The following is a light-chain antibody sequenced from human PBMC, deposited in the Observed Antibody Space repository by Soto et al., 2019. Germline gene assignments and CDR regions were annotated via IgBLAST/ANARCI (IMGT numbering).Light chain of an antibody. Sequence: EIVLTQSPATLSLSPGERATLSCRASQSVSSYLAWYRQKPGQAPRLLIYDASHRATGIPARFSGSGSGTDFTLTISSLEPEDFVVYYCQQRSNWPRTFGPGTKVDIK. CDR2: DAS. J-gene: IGKJ3*01. CDR1: QSVSSY. CDR3: QQRSNWPRT. V-gene: IGKV3-11*01.